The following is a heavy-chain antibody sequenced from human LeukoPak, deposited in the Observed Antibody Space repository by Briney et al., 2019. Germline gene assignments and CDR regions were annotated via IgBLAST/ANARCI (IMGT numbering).Heavy chain of an antibody. V-gene: IGHV3-66*01. D-gene: IGHD3-10*01. Sequence: GGSLRLSCAASGFTVTTNYMSWVRQAPGKGLEWVSVIYSGGDTYYADSVKGRFTISRDSPKNTLYLQMNSLRAEDTAVYYCARGGSRYFHNWGQGTLVTVST. CDR2: IYSGGDT. J-gene: IGHJ4*02. CDR1: GFTVTTNY. CDR3: ARGGSRYFHN.